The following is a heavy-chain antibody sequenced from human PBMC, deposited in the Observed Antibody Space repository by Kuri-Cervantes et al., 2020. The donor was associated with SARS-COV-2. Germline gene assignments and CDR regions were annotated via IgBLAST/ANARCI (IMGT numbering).Heavy chain of an antibody. CDR1: GGSISSYY. V-gene: IGHV4-59*01. Sequence: SETLSLTCTVSGGSISSYYWSWIRQPAGKGLEWIGYIYYSGSTNYNPSLKSRVTISVDTSKNQFSLKLSSVTAADTAVYYCARDGLGYCSGGSCPTFDYWGQGTLVTVSS. CDR3: ARDGLGYCSGGSCPTFDY. J-gene: IGHJ4*02. D-gene: IGHD2-15*01. CDR2: IYYSGST.